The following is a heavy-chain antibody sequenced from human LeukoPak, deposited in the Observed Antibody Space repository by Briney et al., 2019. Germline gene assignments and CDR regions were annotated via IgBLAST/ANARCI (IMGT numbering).Heavy chain of an antibody. CDR2: TYHRSKWYN. D-gene: IGHD6-13*01. V-gene: IGHV6-1*01. J-gene: IGHJ4*02. CDR1: GDSFSSNSAA. Sequence: SQTLSLTCAISGDSFSSNSAAWHWLRQSPSRGLEWLGRTYHRSKWYNDYALSVKSRIIINPDTSKNQFSLQLNSLTPEDTAVYYCARGRWGSNNWYVFGYWGQGTLVTVSS. CDR3: ARGRWGSNNWYVFGY.